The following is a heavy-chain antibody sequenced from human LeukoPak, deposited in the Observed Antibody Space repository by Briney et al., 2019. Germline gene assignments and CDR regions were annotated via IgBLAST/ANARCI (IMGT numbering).Heavy chain of an antibody. D-gene: IGHD3-10*01. CDR2: IDPSDSYT. J-gene: IGHJ4*02. Sequence: GESLKISCKGSGYRFTSYWISWVRQMPGKGLEWMGRIDPSDSYTNYSPSFQGHVTISADKSISTAYLQWSSLKASDTAMYYCARLQNYYGSGSYYKWMDYWGQGTLVTVSS. CDR1: GYRFTSYW. V-gene: IGHV5-10-1*01. CDR3: ARLQNYYGSGSYYKWMDY.